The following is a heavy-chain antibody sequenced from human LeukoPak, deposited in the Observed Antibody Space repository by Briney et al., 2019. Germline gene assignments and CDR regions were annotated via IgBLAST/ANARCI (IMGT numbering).Heavy chain of an antibody. Sequence: HPGGSLRLSCAASGFTFSSYAMSWVRQAPGKGLEWVSAISGSGGSTYYADSVKGRFTISRDNSKNTLYLQVNSLRAEDTAVYYCAKLWVMITFGGVIDIEAPGSSGDYWGQGTLVTVSS. CDR2: ISGSGGST. CDR1: GFTFSSYA. D-gene: IGHD3-16*02. CDR3: AKLWVMITFGGVIDIEAPGSSGDY. J-gene: IGHJ4*02. V-gene: IGHV3-23*01.